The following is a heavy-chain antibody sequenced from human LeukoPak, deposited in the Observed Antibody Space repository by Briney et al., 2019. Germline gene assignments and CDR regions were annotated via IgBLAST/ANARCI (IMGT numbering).Heavy chain of an antibody. J-gene: IGHJ4*02. V-gene: IGHV4-39*07. D-gene: IGHD4-17*01. Sequence: KTSETLSLTCTVSGGSISSSSYYWGWIRQPPGKGLEWIGSIYYSGSTYYNPSLKSRVTISVDTSKNQFSLKLSSVTAADTAVYYCARDPASPYGFDYWGQGTLVTVSS. CDR1: GGSISSSSYY. CDR3: ARDPASPYGFDY. CDR2: IYYSGST.